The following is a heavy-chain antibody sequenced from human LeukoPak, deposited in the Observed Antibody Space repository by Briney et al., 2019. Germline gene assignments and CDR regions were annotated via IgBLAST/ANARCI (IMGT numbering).Heavy chain of an antibody. CDR1: GGSISSYY. V-gene: IGHV4-4*09. Sequence: SETLSLTCTVSGGSISSYYWSWIRQPPGKGLEWIGYIYTSGSTNYNPSLKSRVTISVDTSKNQFSLKLRSVTAADTAVYYCARHGYGGGFGELFWFDPWGQGTLVTVSS. J-gene: IGHJ5*02. D-gene: IGHD3-10*01. CDR2: IYTSGST. CDR3: ARHGYGGGFGELFWFDP.